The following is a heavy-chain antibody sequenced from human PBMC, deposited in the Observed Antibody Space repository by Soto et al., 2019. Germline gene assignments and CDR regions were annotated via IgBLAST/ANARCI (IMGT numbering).Heavy chain of an antibody. D-gene: IGHD6-19*01. CDR1: GFTFDDYA. V-gene: IGHV3-9*01. J-gene: IGHJ4*02. CDR2: ISWNSGSI. Sequence: GGSLRLSCAASGFTFDDYAMHWVRQAPGKGLEWVSGISWNSGSIGYADSVKGRFTISRDNAKNSLYLQMNSLRAEDTALYYCAKGEASSGWSPFDYWGQGTLVTAPQ. CDR3: AKGEASSGWSPFDY.